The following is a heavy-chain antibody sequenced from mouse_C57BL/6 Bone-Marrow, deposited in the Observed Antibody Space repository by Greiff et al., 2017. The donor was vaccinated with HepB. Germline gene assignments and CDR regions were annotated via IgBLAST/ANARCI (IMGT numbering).Heavy chain of an antibody. D-gene: IGHD2-3*01. J-gene: IGHJ4*01. Sequence: DVKLQESGTVLARPGASVKMSCKTSGYTFTSYWMHWVKQRPGQGLEWIGAIYPGNSDTSYNQKFKGKAKLTAVTSASTAYMELSSLTNEDSAVYYCTRNWLLHYYAMDYWGQGTSVTVSS. CDR2: IYPGNSDT. CDR3: TRNWLLHYYAMDY. V-gene: IGHV1-5*01. CDR1: GYTFTSYW.